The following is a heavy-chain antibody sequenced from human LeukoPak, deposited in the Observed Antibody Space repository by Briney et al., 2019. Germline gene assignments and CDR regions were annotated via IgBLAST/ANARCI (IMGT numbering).Heavy chain of an antibody. D-gene: IGHD6-13*01. J-gene: IGHJ6*03. CDR2: INPNSGGT. CDR1: GYTFTGYY. V-gene: IGHV1-2*02. CDR3: VRASIAAAGTYYYYYMDV. Sequence: ASVKVSCKACGYTFTGYYMHWVRQAPGQGLEWMGWINPNSGGTNYAQNFQGRVTMTRDTSISTAYMELRRLRFDDTAVYYCVRASIAAAGTYYYYYMDVWGKGTTVTISS.